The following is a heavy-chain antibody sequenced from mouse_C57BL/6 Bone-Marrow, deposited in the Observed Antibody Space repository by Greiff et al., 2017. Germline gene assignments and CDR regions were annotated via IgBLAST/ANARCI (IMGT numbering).Heavy chain of an antibody. Sequence: VQRVESGAELVKPGASVKISCKASGYAFSSYWMNWVKQRPGKGLEWIGQIYPGDGDTNYNGKFKGKATLTADKSSSTAYMQLSSLTSEDSAVYFCARTGLPVYFDYWGQGTTLTVSS. CDR3: ARTGLPVYFDY. V-gene: IGHV1-80*01. D-gene: IGHD2-1*01. CDR2: IYPGDGDT. CDR1: GYAFSSYW. J-gene: IGHJ2*01.